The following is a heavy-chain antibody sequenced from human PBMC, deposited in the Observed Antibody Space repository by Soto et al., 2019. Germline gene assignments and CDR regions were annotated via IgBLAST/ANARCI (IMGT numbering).Heavy chain of an antibody. CDR3: ARDTAVPRGGSAY. J-gene: IGHJ4*02. CDR2: IKEDESES. Sequence: EVQLVESGGGLVQPGGSLRLSCAASGFTFSRYWMTWVRQAPGKGLEWVANIKEDESESYYVDSVKGRFTITSDNAKNSRYLQMNSLRAEDTAVYYCARDTAVPRGGSAYWGQGALVTVSS. D-gene: IGHD5-18*01. CDR1: GFTFSRYW. V-gene: IGHV3-7*01.